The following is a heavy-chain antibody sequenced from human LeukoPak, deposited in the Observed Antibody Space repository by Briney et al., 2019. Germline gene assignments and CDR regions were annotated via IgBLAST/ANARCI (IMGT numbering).Heavy chain of an antibody. D-gene: IGHD6-19*01. V-gene: IGHV1-18*01. Sequence: ASVKVSCKASGYIFPNYGISWVRQAPGQGPEWLGWISAYNGNANYAQKLQGRVTLTTDSATTTAYMELRSLRSEDTAIYYCSRAGEVAVAGDYWGQGTLVSVSS. CDR3: SRAGEVAVAGDY. CDR2: ISAYNGNA. J-gene: IGHJ4*02. CDR1: GYIFPNYG.